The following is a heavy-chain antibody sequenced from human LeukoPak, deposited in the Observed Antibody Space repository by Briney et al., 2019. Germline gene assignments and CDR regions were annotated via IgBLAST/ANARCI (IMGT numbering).Heavy chain of an antibody. V-gene: IGHV3-30*02. CDR1: GFTFSSYG. J-gene: IGHJ4*02. CDR3: AKSSWEWPTECYFDY. D-gene: IGHD3-3*01. Sequence: GGSLRLSCAASGFTFSSYGMHWVRQAPGKGLEWVAFIRYDGSNKYYADSVKGRFTISRDNSKNTLYLQMNSLRAEDTAVYYCAKSSWEWPTECYFDYWGQGTMVTVSS. CDR2: IRYDGSNK.